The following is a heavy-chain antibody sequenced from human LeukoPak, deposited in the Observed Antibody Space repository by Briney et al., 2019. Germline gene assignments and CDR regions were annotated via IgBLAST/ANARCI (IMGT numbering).Heavy chain of an antibody. CDR3: ASGNIVVVTAAIAY. CDR2: ISSSGSTI. Sequence: GGSLRLSCAASGFTFSDYYMSWIRQAPGKGLEWVSYISSSGSTIYYADSVKGRFTISRYNAKYSLYLPLNSLRAEDTAVYYCASGNIVVVTAAIAYWGQGTLVSVSS. V-gene: IGHV3-11*04. CDR1: GFTFSDYY. J-gene: IGHJ4*02. D-gene: IGHD2-2*02.